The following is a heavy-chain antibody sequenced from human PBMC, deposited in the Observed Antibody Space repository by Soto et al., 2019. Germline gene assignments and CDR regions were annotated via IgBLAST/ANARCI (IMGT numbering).Heavy chain of an antibody. CDR2: ISYDGTNK. J-gene: IGHJ4*02. Sequence: QVQLVQSGGGVVQPGRSLRLSCAASGFTFSSYGMHWVRQAPGKGLEWVAVISYDGTNKYYADSVKGRFTISRDNSKNTLYLQMNSLRAEDTAVYYCAKPTLSDGEGLFDYWGQGTLVTVSS. V-gene: IGHV3-30*18. CDR1: GFTFSSYG. D-gene: IGHD5-18*01. CDR3: AKPTLSDGEGLFDY.